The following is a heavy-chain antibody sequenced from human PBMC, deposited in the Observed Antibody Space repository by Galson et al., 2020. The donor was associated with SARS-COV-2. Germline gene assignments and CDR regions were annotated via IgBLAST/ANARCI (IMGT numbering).Heavy chain of an antibody. CDR2: IWYDGSNK. V-gene: IGHV3-33*01. J-gene: IGHJ4*02. D-gene: IGHD5-18*01. CDR3: AGERGYSYGTAYFDY. Sequence: TGGSLRLSCAASGFTFSSYGMHWVRQAPGKGLEWVAVIWYDGSNKYYADSVKGRFTISRDNSKNTLYLQMNSLGAEGTAVYYCAGERGYSYGTAYFDYWGQGTLVTVSS. CDR1: GFTFSSYG.